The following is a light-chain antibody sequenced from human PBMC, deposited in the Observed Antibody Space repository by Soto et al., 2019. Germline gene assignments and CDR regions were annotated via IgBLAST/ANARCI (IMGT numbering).Light chain of an antibody. J-gene: IGKJ5*01. CDR3: QQSYSTPPT. CDR2: AAS. V-gene: IGKV1-39*01. Sequence: IQMTQSPSSRSASVGDRVTITCRASQSISSYLNWYQQKPGKAPKLLIYAASSLQSGVPSRFSGSGSGTDFTLTISSLQPEDFATYYCQQSYSTPPTFGQGTRLEIK. CDR1: QSISSY.